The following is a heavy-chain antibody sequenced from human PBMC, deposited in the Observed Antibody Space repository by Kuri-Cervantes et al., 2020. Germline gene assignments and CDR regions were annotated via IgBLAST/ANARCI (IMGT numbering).Heavy chain of an antibody. CDR1: GFTFSGYS. CDR3: ARDGDGYSYGLPGY. J-gene: IGHJ4*02. CDR2: INSDGSST. V-gene: IGHV3-74*01. Sequence: GGSLRLSCAASGFTFSGYSMNWVRQAPGKGLVWVSRINSDGSSTSYADSVKGRFTISRDNAKNTLYLQMNSLRAEDTAVYYCARDGDGYSYGLPGYWGQGTLVTVSS. D-gene: IGHD5-18*01.